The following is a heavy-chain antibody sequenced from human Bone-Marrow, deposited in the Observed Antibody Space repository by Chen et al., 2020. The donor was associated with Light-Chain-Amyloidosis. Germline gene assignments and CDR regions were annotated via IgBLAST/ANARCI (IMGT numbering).Heavy chain of an antibody. Sequence: VQLVESGGGVVQPGGSLRLSCAASGFTFDDFVMSWVRQVPGKGLEWVSGINWNGGSTGYAASVKGRFTVSRDNAKNSLYLEMNSLRAEDTALYYCVRGTVTTRYFDYWGQGILVTVSS. D-gene: IGHD4-17*01. CDR2: INWNGGST. J-gene: IGHJ4*02. CDR3: VRGTVTTRYFDY. V-gene: IGHV3-20*04. CDR1: GFTFDDFV.